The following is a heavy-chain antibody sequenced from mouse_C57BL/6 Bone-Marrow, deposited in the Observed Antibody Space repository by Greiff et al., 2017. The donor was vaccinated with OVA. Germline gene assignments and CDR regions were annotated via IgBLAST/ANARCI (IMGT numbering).Heavy chain of an antibody. CDR2: ISSGGSYT. CDR3: ARPYYDYDGNYFDY. Sequence: DVHLVESGGDLVKPGGSLKLSCAASGFTFSSYGMSWVRQTPDKRLEWVATISSGGSYTYYPDSVKGRFTISRDNAKNTLYLQMSSLKSEDTAMYYCARPYYDYDGNYFDYWGQGTTLTVSS. V-gene: IGHV5-6*01. D-gene: IGHD2-4*01. CDR1: GFTFSSYG. J-gene: IGHJ2*01.